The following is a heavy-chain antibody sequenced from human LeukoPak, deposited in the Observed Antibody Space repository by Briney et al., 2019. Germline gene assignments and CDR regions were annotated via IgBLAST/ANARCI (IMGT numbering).Heavy chain of an antibody. V-gene: IGHV4-39*07. Sequence: ASETLSLTCTVSGGSISSSSYYWGWIRQPPGKGLEWIGSIYYSGSTYYNPSLKSRVTISVDTSKNQFSLKLSSVTAADTAVYYCASEPMIVALGAFDIWGQGTMVTVSS. J-gene: IGHJ3*02. CDR1: GGSISSSSYY. CDR3: ASEPMIVALGAFDI. CDR2: IYYSGST. D-gene: IGHD3-22*01.